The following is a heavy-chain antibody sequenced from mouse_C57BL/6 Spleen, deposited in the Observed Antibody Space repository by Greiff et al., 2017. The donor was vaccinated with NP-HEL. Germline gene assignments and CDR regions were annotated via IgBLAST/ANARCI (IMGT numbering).Heavy chain of an antibody. V-gene: IGHV1-52*01. CDR1: GYTFTSYW. J-gene: IGHJ4*01. D-gene: IGHD2-2*01. CDR2: IDPSDSET. Sequence: QVQLQQPGAELVRPGSSVKLSCKASGYTFTSYWMHWVKQRPIQGLEWIGNIDPSDSETHYNQKFKDKATLTVDKSSSTAYMQLSSLTSEDSAVYYGAREGGYDRAMDYWGQGTSVTVSS. CDR3: AREGGYDRAMDY.